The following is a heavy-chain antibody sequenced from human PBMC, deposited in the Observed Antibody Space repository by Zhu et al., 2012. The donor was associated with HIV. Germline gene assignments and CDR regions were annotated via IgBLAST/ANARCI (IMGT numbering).Heavy chain of an antibody. J-gene: IGHJ5*02. Sequence: QVQLQQWGAGLLKTSETLSLTCGVYGGSFTDSYWSWIRQPPGKGLEWIGQISPRGGTNYSPSLKSRVTMSGDTSKNQFSLTLSTATAADTAMYFCARHGPQKRHFDTWGQGTLVTVSS. CDR1: GGSFTDSY. CDR2: ISPRGGT. D-gene: IGHD2-8*01. CDR3: ARHGPQKRHFDT. V-gene: IGHV4-34*02.